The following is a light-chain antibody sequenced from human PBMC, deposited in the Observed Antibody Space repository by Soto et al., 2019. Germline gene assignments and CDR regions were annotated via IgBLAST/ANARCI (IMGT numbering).Light chain of an antibody. V-gene: IGLV2-23*03. CDR2: EGS. J-gene: IGLJ2*01. CDR3: CSYAGSSTFV. Sequence: QSALTQPASVSGSPGQSITISCTGTSSDVGSYNLVSWYQQHPGKAPKLMIYEGSKRPSGVSNRFSGSKSGNTASLTISGLQAEDEADDYCCSYAGSSTFVFGGGTKLTV. CDR1: SSDVGSYNL.